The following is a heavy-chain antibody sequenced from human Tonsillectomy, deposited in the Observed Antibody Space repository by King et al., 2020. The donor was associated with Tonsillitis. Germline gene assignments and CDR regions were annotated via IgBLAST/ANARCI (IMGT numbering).Heavy chain of an antibody. CDR2: IYYSGST. D-gene: IGHD6-19*01. CDR1: GGSISNYY. V-gene: IGHV4-59*01. J-gene: IGHJ3*02. CDR3: ARGHSSGWYRDAFDI. Sequence: MQLQESGPGLVKPSETLSLTCTVSGGSISNYYWSWIRQPPGKGLEWIGYIYYSGSTNYNPSLKSRVTISVDTSKNQFPLKLSSVTAADTAVYYCARGHSSGWYRDAFDIWGQGTMVTVSS.